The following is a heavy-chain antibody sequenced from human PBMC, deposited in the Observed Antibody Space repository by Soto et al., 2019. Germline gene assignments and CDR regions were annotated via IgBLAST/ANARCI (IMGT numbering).Heavy chain of an antibody. CDR1: GFNFRTYW. Sequence: EVQLVESGGGLVQPGGSLRLSCAASGFNFRTYWMSWVRQAPGKGLEWVANIKEDGSDKYYVDSVKGRLTVSRDNAKNLLYLQLNSLRAEDAAVYYWAREGFSYGPKGAVFDHWGQGSLVTVSS. CDR2: IKEDGSDK. CDR3: AREGFSYGPKGAVFDH. J-gene: IGHJ4*02. V-gene: IGHV3-7*03. D-gene: IGHD5-18*01.